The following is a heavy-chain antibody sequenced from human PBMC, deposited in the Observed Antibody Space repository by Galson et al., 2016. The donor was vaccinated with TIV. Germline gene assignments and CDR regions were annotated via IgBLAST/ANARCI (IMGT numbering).Heavy chain of an antibody. J-gene: IGHJ4*02. V-gene: IGHV3-49*04. CDR2: IRTRGYGEST. CDR1: GFTFGDYG. Sequence: SLRLSCAASGFTFGDYGMSWVRQAPGKGLEWIGFIRTRGYGESTEYAASVKGRFTMSRDDSKSIAYLQMNSLKTEDTAVYYCSRRVHLDYWGPGTLATVSS. CDR3: SRRVHLDY.